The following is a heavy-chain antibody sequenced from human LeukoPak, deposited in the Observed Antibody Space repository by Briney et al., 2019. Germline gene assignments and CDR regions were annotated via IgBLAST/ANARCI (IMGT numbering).Heavy chain of an antibody. CDR1: GFTLRRYT. J-gene: IGHJ4*02. Sequence: PGGSLRLSCAASGFTLRRYTMNWVRQAPGKGLEWVSSISTSSTYIYYADSVKGRSTISRDNAKNSLYLQMNSLRAEDTAVYYCASLEQQNFDYWGQGTLVTVSS. V-gene: IGHV3-21*01. D-gene: IGHD6-13*01. CDR3: ASLEQQNFDY. CDR2: ISTSSTYI.